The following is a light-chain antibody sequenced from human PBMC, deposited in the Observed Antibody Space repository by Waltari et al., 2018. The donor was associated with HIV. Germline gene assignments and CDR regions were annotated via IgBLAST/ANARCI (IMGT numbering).Light chain of an antibody. J-gene: IGLJ1*01. CDR2: KDT. CDR3: QSADNSDTYYV. V-gene: IGLV3-25*03. Sequence: SYELTQPPSISVSPGQTARNTCTGASLAEQYVYWYQQKPGQAPLLVMYKDTERPSGIPERFFGSTSGTTVTLTIDGVQAEDEADYYCQSADNSDTYYVFGSGTKVTVL. CDR1: SLAEQY.